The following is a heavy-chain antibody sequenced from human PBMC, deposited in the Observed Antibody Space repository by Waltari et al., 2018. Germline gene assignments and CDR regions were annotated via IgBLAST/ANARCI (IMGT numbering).Heavy chain of an antibody. Sequence: EVHLLESGGGLVQPGGSLRLSCATSGFSFGTSTMNWVRQAPGKGLEWVSGMNRAGDTNYAASVKGRFTISSDKSKSTLYLQMNSLRVEDTARYYCVKPLDYSGAFLPFESWGQGALVTVSS. J-gene: IGHJ4*02. V-gene: IGHV3-23*01. D-gene: IGHD1-26*01. CDR2: MNRAGDT. CDR1: GFSFGTST. CDR3: VKPLDYSGAFLPFES.